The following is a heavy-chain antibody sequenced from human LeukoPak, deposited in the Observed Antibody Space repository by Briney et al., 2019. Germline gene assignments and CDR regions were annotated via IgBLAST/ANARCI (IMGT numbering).Heavy chain of an antibody. D-gene: IGHD2/OR15-2a*01. CDR1: GYTFTGYY. V-gene: IGHV1-2*02. CDR2: INPNSGGT. CDR3: AREDGEYDAFDI. Sequence: ASVKVSCKASGYTFTGYYMHLVRQAPGQGLEWMGWINPNSGGTNYAQKFQGRVTMTRDTSISTAYMELSRLRSDDTAVYYCAREDGEYDAFDIWGQGTMVTVSS. J-gene: IGHJ3*02.